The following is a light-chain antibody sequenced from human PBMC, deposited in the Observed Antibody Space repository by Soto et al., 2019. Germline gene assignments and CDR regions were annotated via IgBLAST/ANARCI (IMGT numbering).Light chain of an antibody. CDR3: QSYVKRLPAYV. V-gene: IGLV1-40*01. CDR2: GNG. CDR1: SSRIGAGYE. J-gene: IGLJ1*01. Sequence: QSVLTQPPSVFGGPGQRVAISCSGNSSRIGAGYEVHWYHQLPGTAPKLVVSGNGNRPSGVPDRLSASKSGTSASLAITGLQAQDDCHDDCQSYVKRLPAYVFGIETKFTV.